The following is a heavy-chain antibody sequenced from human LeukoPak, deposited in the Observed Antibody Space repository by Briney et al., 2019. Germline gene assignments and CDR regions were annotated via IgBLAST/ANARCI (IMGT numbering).Heavy chain of an antibody. V-gene: IGHV3-23*01. D-gene: IGHD2-2*01. CDR2: ISGSGGST. Sequence: GGSLRLSCAASGFTFSSYAMSWVRQAPGKGLEWVSAISGSGGSTYYADSVKGRFTISRDNSKNTLYLQMNSLRVEDTAVYYCAKGQYCSSTSCFYNWFDPWGQGTLVTVSS. J-gene: IGHJ5*02. CDR1: GFTFSSYA. CDR3: AKGQYCSSTSCFYNWFDP.